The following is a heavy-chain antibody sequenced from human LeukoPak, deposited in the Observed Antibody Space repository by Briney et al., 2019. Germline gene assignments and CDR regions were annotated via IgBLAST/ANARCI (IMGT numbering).Heavy chain of an antibody. V-gene: IGHV6-1*01. J-gene: IGHJ3*02. CDR1: GDSVSSNSAA. CDR3: ARIPRYGSGNYHYSFDI. D-gene: IGHD3-10*01. CDR2: TYYRSKWYN. Sequence: SQTLSLTCAISGDSVSSNSAAWNWIRQSPSRGLEWLGRTYYRSKWYNGYAVFVKSRISVNPDTSKNQFSLQLNSVTPEDTAVHYCARIPRYGSGNYHYSFDIWGQGTMVTVSS.